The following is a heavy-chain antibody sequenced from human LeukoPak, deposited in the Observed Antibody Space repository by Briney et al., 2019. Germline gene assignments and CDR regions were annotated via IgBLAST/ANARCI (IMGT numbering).Heavy chain of an antibody. D-gene: IGHD2-15*01. V-gene: IGHV1-69*13. CDR2: IIPIFGTA. CDR1: GGTFSSYA. Sequence: GASVKVSCKASGGTFSSYAISWVRQAPGQGLEWMGGIIPIFGTANYAQKFQGRVTITADESTSTAYMELSSLRSEDTAVYYCARGDIVVVVAARADAFDIWAKGQWSPSLQ. CDR3: ARGDIVVVVAARADAFDI. J-gene: IGHJ3*02.